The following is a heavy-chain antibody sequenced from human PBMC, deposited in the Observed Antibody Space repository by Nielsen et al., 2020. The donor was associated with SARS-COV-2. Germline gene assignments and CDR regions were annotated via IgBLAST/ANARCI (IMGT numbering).Heavy chain of an antibody. CDR1: GFNFSGHA. D-gene: IGHD5-18*01. CDR2: ISYDGSNK. J-gene: IGHJ4*02. V-gene: IGHV3-30-3*01. Sequence: GGSLRLSCAASGFNFSGHAIHWVRQAPGKGLEWVAVISYDGSNKYYADSVKGRFTISRDNSKNTLYLQMNSLRPEDTAVYYCARVDTAMVRWGQGTLVTVSS. CDR3: ARVDTAMVR.